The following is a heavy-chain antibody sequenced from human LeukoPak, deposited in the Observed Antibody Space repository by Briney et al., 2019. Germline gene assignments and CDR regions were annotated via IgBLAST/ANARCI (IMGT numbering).Heavy chain of an antibody. CDR1: GYTFSNYY. V-gene: IGHV1-46*01. Sequence: ASVKVSCKASGYTFSNYYMYWVRQAPGQGIEWMGVVNTNGGGTSYAQKVQGRVTMTRDMSTSTVYMELRSLRSEDTAVYYCARESRYCSGSSCTHRWIDPWGRGTLVTVS. CDR3: ARESRYCSGSSCTHRWIDP. D-gene: IGHD2-2*01. CDR2: VNTNGGGT. J-gene: IGHJ5*02.